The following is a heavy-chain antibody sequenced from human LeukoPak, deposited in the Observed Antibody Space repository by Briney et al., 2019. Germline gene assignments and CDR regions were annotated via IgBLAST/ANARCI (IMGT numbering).Heavy chain of an antibody. CDR3: AREGSAAGYYYYGMDV. V-gene: IGHV3-30*04. CDR1: GFTFSSYA. D-gene: IGHD6-13*01. Sequence: GRSLRLSCAASGFTFSSYAMHWVRQAPGKGLEWVAVISYDGSNKYYADSVKGRFTISRDNSKNTLYLQKNSLRAEDTAVYYCAREGSAAGYYYYGMDVWGQGTTVTVSS. CDR2: ISYDGSNK. J-gene: IGHJ6*02.